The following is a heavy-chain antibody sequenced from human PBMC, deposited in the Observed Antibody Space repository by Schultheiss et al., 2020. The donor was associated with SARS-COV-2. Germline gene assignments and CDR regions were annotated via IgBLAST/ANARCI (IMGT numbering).Heavy chain of an antibody. Sequence: SETLSLTCTVSGGSVGSDTYYWSWIRQPPGKGLEWMGCVYDRGTTNYNSSLKSRVTISLDTSKNHFSLKLSSVTAADTAVYYCARGDIVVVPAAKYYYYGMDVWGQGTTVTVSS. CDR1: GGSVGSDTYY. CDR3: ARGDIVVVPAAKYYYYGMDV. V-gene: IGHV4-61*03. D-gene: IGHD2-2*01. J-gene: IGHJ6*02. CDR2: VYDRGTT.